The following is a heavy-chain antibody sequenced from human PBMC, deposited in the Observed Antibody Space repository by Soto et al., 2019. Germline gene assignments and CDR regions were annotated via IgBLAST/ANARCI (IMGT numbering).Heavy chain of an antibody. CDR3: ARFYYDSSGYLPSPYYYYYGMDV. CDR1: GFIISPYG. CDR2: ISGTGDMI. J-gene: IGHJ6*02. Sequence: PGGSLRLSCAASGFIISPYGMNWVRQARGKEPEWVSYISGTGDMIVYANSVKGRFTISRDNAKNSLYLQMNSLRAEDTAVYYCARFYYDSSGYLPSPYYYYYGMDVWGQGTTVTVSS. V-gene: IGHV3-48*04. D-gene: IGHD3-22*01.